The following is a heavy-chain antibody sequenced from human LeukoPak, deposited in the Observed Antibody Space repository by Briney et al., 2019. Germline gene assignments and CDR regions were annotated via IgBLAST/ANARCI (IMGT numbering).Heavy chain of an antibody. V-gene: IGHV4-34*01. D-gene: IGHD3-3*01. J-gene: IGHJ6*03. Sequence: SETLYLTCAVYGGSFSGYYWSWIRQPPGKGLEWIGEINHSGSTNYNPSLKSRVTISVDTSKNQFSLKLSSVTAADTAVYYCATGYDFWSGYSPNYYYYYMDVWGKGTTVTVSS. CDR1: GGSFSGYY. CDR2: INHSGST. CDR3: ATGYDFWSGYSPNYYYYYMDV.